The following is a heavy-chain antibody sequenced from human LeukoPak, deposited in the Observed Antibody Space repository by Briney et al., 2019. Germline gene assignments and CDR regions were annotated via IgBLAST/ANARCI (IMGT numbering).Heavy chain of an antibody. V-gene: IGHV1-2*02. Sequence: ASVKVSCKASGHTFTGYYMHWVRQAPGQGLEWMGWINPNSGGTNYVQVFQGRVTMTRDTSISTAYMELSRLRSDDTAVYYCARVFSSSWFDAFDIWGQGTMVTVSS. J-gene: IGHJ3*02. CDR2: INPNSGGT. D-gene: IGHD6-13*01. CDR3: ARVFSSSWFDAFDI. CDR1: GHTFTGYY.